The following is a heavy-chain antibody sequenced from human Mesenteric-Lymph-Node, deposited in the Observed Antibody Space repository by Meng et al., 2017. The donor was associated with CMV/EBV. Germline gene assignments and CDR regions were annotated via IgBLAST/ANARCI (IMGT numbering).Heavy chain of an antibody. CDR3: ARRAAAAADY. D-gene: IGHD6-13*01. J-gene: IGHJ4*02. V-gene: IGHV3-21*01. Sequence: GESLKISCAASGFTFSSYSMNWVRQAPGKGLEWVSSISSSSSYIYYADSVKGRFTISRDNAKNSLYLQMNSLRAEDTAVYYCARRAAAAADYWGQGTLVTVSS. CDR2: ISSSSSYI. CDR1: GFTFSSYS.